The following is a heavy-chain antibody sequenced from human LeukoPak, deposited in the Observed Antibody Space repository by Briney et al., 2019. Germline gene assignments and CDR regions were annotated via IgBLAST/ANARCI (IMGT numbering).Heavy chain of an antibody. Sequence: SETLSLTCTVSGGSISSYYWSWIRQPPGKGLEWIGYIYYSGSTNYNPSLKSRVTISVDTSKNQFSLKLSSVTAADTAVYYCARVFLAVAGQRYYYGMDVWGQGTTVTVSS. CDR1: GGSISSYY. D-gene: IGHD6-19*01. CDR2: IYYSGST. V-gene: IGHV4-59*12. CDR3: ARVFLAVAGQRYYYGMDV. J-gene: IGHJ6*02.